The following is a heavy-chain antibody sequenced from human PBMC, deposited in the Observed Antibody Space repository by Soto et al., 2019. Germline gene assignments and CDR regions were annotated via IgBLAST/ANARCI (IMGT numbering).Heavy chain of an antibody. J-gene: IGHJ6*03. CDR1: GGSISSGGYY. Sequence: SETLSLTCTVSGGSISSGGYYWSWIRQHPGKGLEWIGYIYYSGSTYYNPSLKSRVTISVDTSKNQFSLQLSYVTAADKAVNKCARAVRDNDYNMDVWGKGSTVTVSS. CDR3: ARAVRDNDYNMDV. CDR2: IYYSGST. D-gene: IGHD1-1*01. V-gene: IGHV4-31*03.